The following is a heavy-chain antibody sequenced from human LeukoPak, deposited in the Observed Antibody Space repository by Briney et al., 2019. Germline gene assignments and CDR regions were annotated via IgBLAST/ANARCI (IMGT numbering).Heavy chain of an antibody. J-gene: IGHJ4*02. V-gene: IGHV3-11*04. CDR1: GFIFSDYY. CDR3: ARDPEDIVVVPAADADY. CDR2: ISHSGDTI. Sequence: PGGSLRLSCTASGFIFSDYYINWVRQAPGKGLEWVSYISHSGDTIYYADSVKGRFTISRDNAKNSLYLQMNSLRAEDTAVYYCARDPEDIVVVPAADADYWGQGTLVTVSS. D-gene: IGHD2-2*01.